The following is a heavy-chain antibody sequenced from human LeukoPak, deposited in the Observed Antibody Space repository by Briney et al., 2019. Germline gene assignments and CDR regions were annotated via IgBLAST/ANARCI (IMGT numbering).Heavy chain of an antibody. CDR1: GGSISSGDYY. Sequence: SQTLSLTCTVSGGSISSGDYYWSWIRQPPGKGLEWIGYIYYSGSTYYNPSLKSRVTISVDTSKNQFSLKLSSVTAEDTAVYYCARMVYSSSLIDYWGQGTLVTVSS. V-gene: IGHV4-30-4*01. CDR2: IYYSGST. CDR3: ARMVYSSSLIDY. J-gene: IGHJ4*02. D-gene: IGHD6-13*01.